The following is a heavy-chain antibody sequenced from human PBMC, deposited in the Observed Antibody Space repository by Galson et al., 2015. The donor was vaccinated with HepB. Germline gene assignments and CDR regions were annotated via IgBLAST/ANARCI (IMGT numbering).Heavy chain of an antibody. Sequence: QSGAEVKKSGASVWVSCKTSGYSFTSYGLTWVRQAPGQGLEWMGWISTHNGNTNYAQKFQGRVTMTTDTSTNTAHMELRSLRSDDTAVYYCAREGGTTVSTLEDPFFDYWGQGTLVTVSS. V-gene: IGHV1-18*01. D-gene: IGHD4-17*01. CDR3: AREGGTTVSTLEDPFFDY. J-gene: IGHJ4*02. CDR1: GYSFTSYG. CDR2: ISTHNGNT.